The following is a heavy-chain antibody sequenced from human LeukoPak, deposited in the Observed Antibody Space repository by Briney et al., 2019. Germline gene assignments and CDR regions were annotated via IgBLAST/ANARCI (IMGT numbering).Heavy chain of an antibody. Sequence: GGSLRLSCAVSGFKFSSYWMNWVHQVPGKGLMWVAHINTNGDSANYADSVKGRFTISRDNAKSTLSLQMNSLRAEDTAIYYCVRDNAYTFDYWGQGTLVTVSS. D-gene: IGHD5-24*01. J-gene: IGHJ4*01. CDR3: VRDNAYTFDY. V-gene: IGHV3-74*01. CDR1: GFKFSSYW. CDR2: INTNGDSA.